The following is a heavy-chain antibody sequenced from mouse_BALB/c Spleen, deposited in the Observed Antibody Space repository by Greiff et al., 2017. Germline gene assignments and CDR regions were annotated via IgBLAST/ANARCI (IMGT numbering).Heavy chain of an antibody. CDR1: GFNIKDYY. CDR2: IDPENGTT. V-gene: IGHV14-1*02. D-gene: IGHD2-4*01. CDR3: ARRWDYDEGFAY. J-gene: IGHJ3*01. Sequence: VQLKESGAELVRPGALVKLSCKASGFNIKDYYMHWVKQRPEQGLEWIGLIDPENGTTIYDPKFQGKASITADTSSNTAYLQLSSLTSEDTAVYCCARRWDYDEGFAYWGQGTLVTVSA.